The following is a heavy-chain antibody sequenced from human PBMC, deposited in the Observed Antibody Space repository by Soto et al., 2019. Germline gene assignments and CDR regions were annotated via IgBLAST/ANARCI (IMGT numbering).Heavy chain of an antibody. J-gene: IGHJ4*02. CDR3: AKDLRGPEAGTWYFDY. V-gene: IGHV3-23*01. CDR2: IIASGDIT. CDR1: GITFSTCT. Sequence: EVQLLESGGGLVQPGGSLRLSCAAFGITFSTCTMGWVRQAPGKGLEWVSSIIASGDITYYADSVKGRFTVSRDNSKSTMFLQMNNLRAEDTAVYYCAKDLRGPEAGTWYFDYWGQGTLVTVSS. D-gene: IGHD6-13*01.